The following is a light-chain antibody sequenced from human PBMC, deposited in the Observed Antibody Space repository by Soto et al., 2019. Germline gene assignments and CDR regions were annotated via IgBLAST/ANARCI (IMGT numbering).Light chain of an antibody. J-gene: IGLJ3*02. CDR1: SGHNSSA. CDR2: LNSDGSH. CDR3: QTWSTDIRV. Sequence: QPVLTQPPSASASLGASVKLTCTLSSGHNSSAIAWHQQQPEKGPRYLMKLNSDGSHSKGDGIPDRFSVSSSGAERYLTISSLQSEDEADYYCQTWSTDIRVFGGGTKLTVL. V-gene: IGLV4-69*01.